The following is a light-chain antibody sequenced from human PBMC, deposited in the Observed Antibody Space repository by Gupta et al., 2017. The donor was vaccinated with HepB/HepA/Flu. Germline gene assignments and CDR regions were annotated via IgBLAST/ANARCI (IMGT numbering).Light chain of an antibody. CDR1: QSVGSN. V-gene: IGKV3-15*01. CDR2: SSC. J-gene: IGKJ1*01. CDR3: QYDYNLQT. Sequence: EIVMTQSPATLSVSRGESLTRSCRASQSVGSNLEWYQHKPGQAPRLIIHSSCNRANGIPGRFSGSGSVTEFTLTSSRRQSEDFAVYYGQYDYNLQTFGQGTRVEIK.